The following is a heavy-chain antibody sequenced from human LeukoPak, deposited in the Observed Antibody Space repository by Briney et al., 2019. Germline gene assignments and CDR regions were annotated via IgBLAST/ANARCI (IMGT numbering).Heavy chain of an antibody. CDR2: ISGSGGST. CDR1: GFTFSCYA. V-gene: IGHV3-23*01. D-gene: IGHD1-26*01. CDR3: AKDPRSQVGANSPHFDY. Sequence: GGSLRLSCAASGFTFSCYAMSWVRQAPGKWLEWVSAISGSGGSTYYADSVKGRLTISRDNSKNTLYLQMNSLRAEDTAVYYCAKDPRSQVGANSPHFDYWGQGTLVTVSS. J-gene: IGHJ4*02.